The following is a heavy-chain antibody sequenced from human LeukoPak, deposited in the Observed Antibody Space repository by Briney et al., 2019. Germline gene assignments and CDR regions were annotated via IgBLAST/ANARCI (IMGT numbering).Heavy chain of an antibody. CDR1: GGSISSYY. D-gene: IGHD6-13*01. CDR3: ARDSDSWGVTEGGQHYGMDV. Sequence: PSKTLSLTCTVSGGSISSYYWSWIRQPPGKGLEWIGYIYYSGSTNYNPSLKSRVTISVDTSKNQFSLKLSSVTAADTAVYYCARDSDSWGVTEGGQHYGMDVWGQGTTVTVSS. V-gene: IGHV4-59*01. J-gene: IGHJ6*02. CDR2: IYYSGST.